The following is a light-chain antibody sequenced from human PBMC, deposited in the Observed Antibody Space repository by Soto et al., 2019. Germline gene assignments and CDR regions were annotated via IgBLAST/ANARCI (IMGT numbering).Light chain of an antibody. CDR3: HQYGSSPLT. CDR2: GAS. Sequence: EIVLTQSPGTLSLSPGERATLSCRASQSVSSNFLAWYQQRPGQTPRLLIYGASSRANGIPDRFSGSGSGTDFTLTISRLEPEDFAVYYCHQYGSSPLTFGGGTKAAIK. CDR1: QSVSSNF. V-gene: IGKV3-20*01. J-gene: IGKJ4*01.